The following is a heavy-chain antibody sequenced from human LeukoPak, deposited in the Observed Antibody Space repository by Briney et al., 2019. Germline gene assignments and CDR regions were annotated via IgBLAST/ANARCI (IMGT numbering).Heavy chain of an antibody. J-gene: IGHJ4*02. CDR2: MNPNSGNT. Sequence: GASVKVSCKASGYTFTSYDINWVRQATGQGLEWMGWMNPNSGNTGYAQKFQGRVTMTRNTSISTAYMELSSLRSEDTAVYYCARVRGYSYGRYFDYWGQGTLVTVSS. CDR1: GYTFTSYD. V-gene: IGHV1-8*01. CDR3: ARVRGYSYGRYFDY. D-gene: IGHD5-18*01.